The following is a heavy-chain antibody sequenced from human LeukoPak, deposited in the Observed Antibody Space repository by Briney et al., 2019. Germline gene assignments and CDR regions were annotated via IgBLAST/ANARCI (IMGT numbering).Heavy chain of an antibody. J-gene: IGHJ4*02. CDR3: ARHTRPGIYCSSTSCYSDY. CDR1: GGSISSSSYY. CDR2: IYYSGST. Sequence: SETLSLTCTVSGGSISSSSYYWGWIRQPPGKGLEWIGSIYYSGSTYYNPSLKSRVTISVDTSKNQFSLKLSSVTAADTAVYYCARHTRPGIYCSSTSCYSDYWGQGTLVTVSS. D-gene: IGHD2-2*01. V-gene: IGHV4-39*01.